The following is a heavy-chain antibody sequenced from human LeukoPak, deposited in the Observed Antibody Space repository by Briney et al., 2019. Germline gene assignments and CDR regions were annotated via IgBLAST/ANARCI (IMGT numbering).Heavy chain of an antibody. D-gene: IGHD3-10*01. CDR1: GFTFSSYA. V-gene: IGHV3-23*01. CDR3: AKDLRTYGSGSYCYDY. Sequence: GGSLRLSCAASGFTFSSYAMSWVRQAPGKGLEWVSGISGSGGSTYYADSVKGRFTISRDNSKNTLYLQMNSLRAEDTAVYYCAKDLRTYGSGSYCYDYWGQGTLVTLFS. CDR2: ISGSGGST. J-gene: IGHJ4*02.